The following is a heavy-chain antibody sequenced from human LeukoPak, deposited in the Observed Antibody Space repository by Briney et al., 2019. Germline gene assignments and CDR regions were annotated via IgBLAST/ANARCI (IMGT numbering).Heavy chain of an antibody. Sequence: ASMKVSCKTSGYSFTTYGINWVRQAPGQGLEWIGWVSGYNGNAHSAQNLQGRVTMTIDTSTSTAYMELRTLRSDDTAVYYCARDLWFGDLSAGGFWGQGTLVTVSS. CDR3: ARDLWFGDLSAGGF. V-gene: IGHV1-18*01. CDR2: VSGYNGNA. D-gene: IGHD3-10*01. CDR1: GYSFTTYG. J-gene: IGHJ4*02.